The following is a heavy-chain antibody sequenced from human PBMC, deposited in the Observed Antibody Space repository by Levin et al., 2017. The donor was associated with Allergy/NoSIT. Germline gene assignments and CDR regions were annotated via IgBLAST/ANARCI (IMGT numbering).Heavy chain of an antibody. D-gene: IGHD3-22*01. CDR1: GYSFTRYW. CDR3: ARAGALNSGYYYYDY. CDR2: INPDDSDT. V-gene: IGHV5-51*01. Sequence: ASVKVSCQGSGYSFTRYWIGWVRQMPGKGLEWMGIINPDDSDTRYSPSFQGQVTFSADKSISTAYLQWRSLKASDTAMYYCARAGALNSGYYYYDYWGQGTLVTVSS. J-gene: IGHJ4*02.